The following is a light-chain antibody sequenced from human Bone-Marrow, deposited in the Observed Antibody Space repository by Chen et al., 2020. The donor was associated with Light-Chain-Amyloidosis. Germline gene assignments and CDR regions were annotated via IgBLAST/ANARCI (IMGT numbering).Light chain of an antibody. CDR2: DDS. Sequence: SYVLTQPSSVSVAPGQTATLACGGNNIGSTRVPWYQQTPGQAPLLVVYDDSDRPSGIPERLSGSNSGNTATLTISRVEAGDEADYYCQVWDRSSDRPVFGGGTKLTVL. V-gene: IGLV3-21*02. CDR3: QVWDRSSDRPV. CDR1: NIGSTR. J-gene: IGLJ3*02.